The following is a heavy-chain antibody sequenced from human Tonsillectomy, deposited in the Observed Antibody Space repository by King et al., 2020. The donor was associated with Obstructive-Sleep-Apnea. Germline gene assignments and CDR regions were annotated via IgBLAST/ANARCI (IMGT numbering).Heavy chain of an antibody. CDR3: ARVGRYGDYFDY. Sequence: QLVQSGAEVKKPGASVKVSCKASGYTFTSYDVNWVRQATGQGLEWMGWMNPNSGNTGYEQTFQGRVTMTRNTSISTAYMELSSLRSEDTAVYYCARVGRYGDYFDYWGQGTLVTVSS. CDR1: GYTFTSYD. V-gene: IGHV1-8*01. D-gene: IGHD4-17*01. CDR2: MNPNSGNT. J-gene: IGHJ4*02.